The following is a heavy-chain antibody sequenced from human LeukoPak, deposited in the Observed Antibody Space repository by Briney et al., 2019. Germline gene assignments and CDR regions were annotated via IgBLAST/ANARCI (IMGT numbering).Heavy chain of an antibody. CDR2: IYPGDSDT. V-gene: IGHV5-51*01. D-gene: IGHD6-19*01. J-gene: IGHJ3*02. Sequence: GESLKISCKGSGYTFTTYWIGWVRQMPGKGLEWMGIIYPGDSDTRYSPSFQGQVTISADKSISTAYLQWSSLKASDTAMYYCARDTSSGWDITQFDSAFDIWGQGTMVTVSS. CDR3: ARDTSSGWDITQFDSAFDI. CDR1: GYTFTTYW.